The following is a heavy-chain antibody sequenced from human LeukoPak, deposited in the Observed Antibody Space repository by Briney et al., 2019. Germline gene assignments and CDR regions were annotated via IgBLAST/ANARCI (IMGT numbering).Heavy chain of an antibody. CDR3: ARVPAGDYDSSGYLDAFDI. CDR1: GGSISSSNW. CDR2: IYHSGST. J-gene: IGHJ3*02. D-gene: IGHD3-22*01. V-gene: IGHV4-4*02. Sequence: SETLSLTCAVSGGSISSSNWWSWVRQPPGKGLEWIGEIYHSGSTNYNPSLKSRVTISVDKSKNQFSLKLSSVTAADTAAYYCARVPAGDYDSSGYLDAFDIWGQGTMVTVSS.